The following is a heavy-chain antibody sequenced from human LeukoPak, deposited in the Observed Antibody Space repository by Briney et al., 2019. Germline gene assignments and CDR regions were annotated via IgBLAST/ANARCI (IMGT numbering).Heavy chain of an antibody. J-gene: IGHJ4*02. D-gene: IGHD3-3*01. Sequence: SETLSLTCTVSGGSISSSSYYWGWIRQPPGKGLEWFGSIYYSGSTYYNPSLKSRVTISVDTSKNQFSLKLSSVTAADTAVYYCARVYYDFWSGYSNYFDYWGQGTLVTVSS. CDR2: IYYSGST. CDR3: ARVYYDFWSGYSNYFDY. CDR1: GGSISSSSYY. V-gene: IGHV4-39*07.